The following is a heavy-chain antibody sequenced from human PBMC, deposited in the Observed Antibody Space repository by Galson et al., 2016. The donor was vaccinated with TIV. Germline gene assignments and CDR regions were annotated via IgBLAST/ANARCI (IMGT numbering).Heavy chain of an antibody. CDR2: IPYDGSDQ. J-gene: IGHJ4*02. CDR3: ARVRDSYYFDS. V-gene: IGHV3-30*04. D-gene: IGHD2-21*02. Sequence: SLRLSCAASGFTFSSYGFHWVRQAPGKGLEWIAFIPYDGSDQNYADSVKGRFTISRDRSKSTLYLQMRSLRAEDTALYYCARVRDSYYFDSWGQGTLVTVSS. CDR1: GFTFSSYG.